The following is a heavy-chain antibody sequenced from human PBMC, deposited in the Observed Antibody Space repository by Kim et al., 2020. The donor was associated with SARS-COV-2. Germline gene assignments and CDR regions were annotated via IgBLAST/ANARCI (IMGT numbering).Heavy chain of an antibody. Sequence: GGSLRLSCAASGFTFGDYVMNWVRQAPGKGLEWVSGISWNSSSIGYADSVTGLFTISRDNAKNSLYLQMNSLRAEDTALYYCATHFVAGTSYY. CDR3: ATHFVAGTSYY. D-gene: IGHD6-13*01. V-gene: IGHV3-9*01. J-gene: IGHJ6*01. CDR2: ISWNSSSI. CDR1: GFTFGDYV.